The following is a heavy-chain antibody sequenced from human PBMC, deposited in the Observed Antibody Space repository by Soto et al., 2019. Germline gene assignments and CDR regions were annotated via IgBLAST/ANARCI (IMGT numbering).Heavy chain of an antibody. D-gene: IGHD4-17*01. CDR3: ARGVDGDYGGRSWFDP. Sequence: GASVKVSCKASGGTFNSYTISWVRQAPGQGLEWMGRIIPILGIANYAQKFQGRVTITADKSTSTAYMELSSLRSEDTAVYYCARGVDGDYGGRSWFDPWGQGTLVTVSS. J-gene: IGHJ5*02. CDR2: IIPILGIA. V-gene: IGHV1-69*02. CDR1: GGTFNSYT.